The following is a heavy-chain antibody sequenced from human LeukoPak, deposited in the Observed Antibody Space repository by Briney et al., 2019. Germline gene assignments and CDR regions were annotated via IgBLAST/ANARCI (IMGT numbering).Heavy chain of an antibody. CDR1: GFTFSSYA. Sequence: GGSLRLSCAASGFTFSSYAMSWVRQAPGKWLEWVSGISGSGGSTYYADSVKGRFTISRDNSKNTLYLQLSRLRVEDTAVYYCEIDTSADYADYWGQGTLVTVSS. V-gene: IGHV3-23*01. J-gene: IGHJ4*02. CDR3: EIDTSADYADY. CDR2: ISGSGGST.